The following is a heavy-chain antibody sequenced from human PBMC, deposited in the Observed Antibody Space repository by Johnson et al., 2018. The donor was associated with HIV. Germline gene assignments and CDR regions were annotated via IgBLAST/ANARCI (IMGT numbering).Heavy chain of an antibody. V-gene: IGHV3-33*08. Sequence: HVQLVESGGGVVQPGRSLRLSCAASGFTFSSYAMHWVRQAPGKGLEWVAVIWYDGLNKYYADSVKGRFTISRDNSKNTLYLQMNSLRAEDTAVYYCASTRTGWGAFDIWGQGKMVTVSS. CDR1: GFTFSSYA. CDR2: IWYDGLNK. J-gene: IGHJ3*02. CDR3: ASTRTGWGAFDI. D-gene: IGHD6-19*01.